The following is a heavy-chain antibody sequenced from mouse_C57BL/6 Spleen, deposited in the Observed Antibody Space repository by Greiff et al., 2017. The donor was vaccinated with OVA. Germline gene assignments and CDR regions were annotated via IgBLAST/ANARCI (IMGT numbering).Heavy chain of an antibody. CDR1: GYTFTEYT. Sequence: VHLVESGAELVKPGASVKLSCKASGYTFTEYTIHWVKQRSGQGLEWIGWFYPGSGSIKYNEKFKDKATLNADKSSSTVYMELSRLTSEDSAVYFCARHGELRAWFAYWGQGTLVTVSA. J-gene: IGHJ3*01. CDR3: ARHGELRAWFAY. V-gene: IGHV1-62-2*01. CDR2: FYPGSGSI. D-gene: IGHD3-2*02.